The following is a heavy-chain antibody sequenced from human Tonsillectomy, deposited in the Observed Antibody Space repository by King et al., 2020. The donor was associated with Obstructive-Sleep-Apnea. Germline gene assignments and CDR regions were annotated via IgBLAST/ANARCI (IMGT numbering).Heavy chain of an antibody. CDR2: INPGESET. CDR3: ARLGIVVVPAADPHYYGMDV. CDR1: GYSFTSYW. Sequence: QLVQSGAEVKKPGESLKISCKGSGYSFTSYWIGWVRQMPGKGLEWMGSINPGESETRDSPSFQGQVALQDHKSISTAYLQWSSLKASDTAMYDCARLGIVVVPAADPHYYGMDVWGQGTTVTVSS. V-gene: IGHV5-51*01. J-gene: IGHJ6*02. D-gene: IGHD2-2*01.